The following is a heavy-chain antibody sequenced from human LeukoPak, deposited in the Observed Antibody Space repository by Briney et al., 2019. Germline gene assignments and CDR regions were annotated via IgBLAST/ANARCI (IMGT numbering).Heavy chain of an antibody. Sequence: GGSLRLSCAASGFTLSTYGMHWVRQAPGKGLEWVALIWYDGSNKYYADSVKGRFAISRDNSKNTLFLQMNSLRAEDTAVYYCARENPTCSSTACYFDYWGQGTLVTVSS. V-gene: IGHV3-33*01. D-gene: IGHD2-2*01. CDR2: IWYDGSNK. CDR3: ARENPTCSSTACYFDY. J-gene: IGHJ4*02. CDR1: GFTLSTYG.